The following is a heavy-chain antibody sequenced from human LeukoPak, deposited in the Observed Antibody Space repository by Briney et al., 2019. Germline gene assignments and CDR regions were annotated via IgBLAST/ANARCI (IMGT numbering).Heavy chain of an antibody. J-gene: IGHJ6*02. CDR3: ARGQTTVTYHPSWYYYGMDV. CDR2: INHSGST. CDR1: GGPFSGYY. Sequence: SETLSLTCAVYGGPFSGYYWSWIRQPPGKGLEWIGEINHSGSTNYNPSLKSRVTISVDTSKNQFSLKLSSVTAADTAVYYCARGQTTVTYHPSWYYYGMDVWGQGTTVTVSS. V-gene: IGHV4-34*01. D-gene: IGHD4-17*01.